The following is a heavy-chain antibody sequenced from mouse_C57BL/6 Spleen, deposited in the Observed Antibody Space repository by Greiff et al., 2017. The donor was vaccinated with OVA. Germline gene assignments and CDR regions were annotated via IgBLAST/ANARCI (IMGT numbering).Heavy chain of an antibody. Sequence: VKLQQPGAELVRPGSSVKLSCKASGYTFTSYWMDWVKQRPGQGLEWIGNIYPSDSETHYNQKFKDKATLTVDKSSSTAYMQLSSLTSEDSAVYYCARGDYEAWFAYWGQGTLVTVSA. CDR2: IYPSDSET. CDR3: ARGDYEAWFAY. D-gene: IGHD2-4*01. CDR1: GYTFTSYW. V-gene: IGHV1-61*01. J-gene: IGHJ3*01.